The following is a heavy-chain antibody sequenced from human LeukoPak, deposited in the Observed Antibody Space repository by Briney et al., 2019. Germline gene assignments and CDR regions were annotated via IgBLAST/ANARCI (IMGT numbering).Heavy chain of an antibody. CDR2: MNPNSGNT. V-gene: IGHV1-8*01. Sequence: ASVKVSCKASGYSFTSYDINWVRQAAGQGLEWMGWMNPNSGNTGYAHKFQGRVTMTRDTFINTAYMELSSLRSDDTAVYYCAALSDYYDTTAWYFDLWGRGTLVTVSS. D-gene: IGHD3-22*01. CDR1: GYSFTSYD. J-gene: IGHJ2*01. CDR3: AALSDYYDTTAWYFDL.